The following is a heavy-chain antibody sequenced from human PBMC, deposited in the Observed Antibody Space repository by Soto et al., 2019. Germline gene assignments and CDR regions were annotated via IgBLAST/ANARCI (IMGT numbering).Heavy chain of an antibody. CDR1: GYTFTSYD. J-gene: IGHJ4*02. CDR2: MNPNSGNT. V-gene: IGHV1-8*01. CDR3: ARGGSRYYDFWSGYYDY. D-gene: IGHD3-3*01. Sequence: QVQLVQSGAEVKKPGASVKVSCKASGYTFTSYDINWVRQATGPGLEWMGWMNPNSGNTGYAQKFQGRVTMTRNTSISTAYMELSSLRSEDTAVYYCARGGSRYYDFWSGYYDYWGQGTLVTVSS.